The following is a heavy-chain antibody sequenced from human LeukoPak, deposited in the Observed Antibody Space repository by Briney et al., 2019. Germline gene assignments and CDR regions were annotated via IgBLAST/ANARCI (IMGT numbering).Heavy chain of an antibody. Sequence: TGESLKISCKGSGYSFTSYWIGWVRQMPGKGLEWMGIIYPGDSDTRYSPSFQGQVTISADKSISTAYLQWSSLKASDIAMYYCARGRDGYNYFDAFDIWGQGTMVTVSS. J-gene: IGHJ3*02. CDR2: IYPGDSDT. D-gene: IGHD5-24*01. CDR3: ARGRDGYNYFDAFDI. V-gene: IGHV5-51*01. CDR1: GYSFTSYW.